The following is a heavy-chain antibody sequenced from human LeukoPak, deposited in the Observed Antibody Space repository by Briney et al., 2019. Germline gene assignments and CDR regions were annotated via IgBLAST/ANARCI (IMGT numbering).Heavy chain of an antibody. CDR3: ARRVSWVRGVIPTWYFDL. Sequence: GESLKISCTGSGYSFTDYWIVWVRQMPGKGLEWMGIIYPGDSDTKYSPSFQGQVTISADKSISTAFLQWSSLKASDTAMYYCARRVSWVRGVIPTWYFDLWGRGTLVTVSS. V-gene: IGHV5-51*01. CDR1: GYSFTDYW. D-gene: IGHD3-10*01. CDR2: IYPGDSDT. J-gene: IGHJ2*01.